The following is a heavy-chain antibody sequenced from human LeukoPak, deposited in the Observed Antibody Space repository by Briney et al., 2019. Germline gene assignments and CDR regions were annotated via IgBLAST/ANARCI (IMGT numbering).Heavy chain of an antibody. CDR1: GGTFSSYA. J-gene: IGHJ3*02. CDR3: ARATSHYYGSWSYYYDAFDI. D-gene: IGHD3-10*01. CDR2: IIPIFGTA. V-gene: IGHV1-69*13. Sequence: SVKVSCKASGGTFSSYAISWVRQAPGQGLEWMGGIIPIFGTANYAQKFQGRVTITADESTSTAYMELSSLRSEDTAVYYCARATSHYYGSWSYYYDAFDIWGQGTMVTVSS.